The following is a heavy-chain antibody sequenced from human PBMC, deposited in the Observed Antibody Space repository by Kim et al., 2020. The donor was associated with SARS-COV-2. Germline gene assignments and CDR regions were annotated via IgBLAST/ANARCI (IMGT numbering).Heavy chain of an antibody. CDR1: GGSVSSSNYY. J-gene: IGHJ4*02. V-gene: IGHV4-39*01. CDR3: ARHSSGLSSSSNWYRSHFDF. CDR2: IYYSGST. D-gene: IGHD6-13*01. Sequence: SETLSLTCTVSGGSVSSSNYYWGWIRLPPGKGLEYIGSIYYSGSTYYNPSLKSRVTMSVDTSRNQFSLKLSSVTAADTAVYYCARHSSGLSSSSNWYRSHFDFWGQGTLVTVSS.